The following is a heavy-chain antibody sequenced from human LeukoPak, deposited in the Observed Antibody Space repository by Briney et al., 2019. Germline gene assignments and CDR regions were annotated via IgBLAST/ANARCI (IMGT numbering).Heavy chain of an antibody. D-gene: IGHD3-10*01. V-gene: IGHV3-66*01. CDR1: GFTVSSNY. CDR3: ARMVGSGSYPDY. Sequence: GGSLRLSCAASGFTVSSNYMNWVRQAPGMELEWVSVIYSGGSTYYADSVKGRFTISRDNSKNTLYLQMNSLRAEDTAVYYCARMVGSGSYPDYWGQGTLVTVSS. J-gene: IGHJ4*02. CDR2: IYSGGST.